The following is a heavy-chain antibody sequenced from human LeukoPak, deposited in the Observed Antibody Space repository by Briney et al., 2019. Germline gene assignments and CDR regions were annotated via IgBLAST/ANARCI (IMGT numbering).Heavy chain of an antibody. Sequence: GGSPRLSCAASGFTFSTSWMHWVRQAPGKGLVWVSRINSDGSATTYADSVKGRFTISRDNAKNTLYLQMNSLRAEDTAVYYCTSLSYESDWGQGTLVTVSS. CDR3: TSLSYESD. D-gene: IGHD3-16*01. J-gene: IGHJ4*02. CDR1: GFTFSTSW. V-gene: IGHV3-74*03. CDR2: INSDGSAT.